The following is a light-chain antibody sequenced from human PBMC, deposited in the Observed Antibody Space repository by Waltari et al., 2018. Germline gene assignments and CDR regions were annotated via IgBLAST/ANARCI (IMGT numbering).Light chain of an antibody. J-gene: IGKJ2*01. Sequence: EIVMTQSPATLFVSPGERATLSCRASQSISSNLAWYQQKPSQAPRLLMSGASTRATAIPARFSGSGSGTEFALTISSLQSEDSAVYYCQQYQNWPQTFGQGTKLQIK. CDR3: QQYQNWPQT. V-gene: IGKV3-15*01. CDR2: GAS. CDR1: QSISSN.